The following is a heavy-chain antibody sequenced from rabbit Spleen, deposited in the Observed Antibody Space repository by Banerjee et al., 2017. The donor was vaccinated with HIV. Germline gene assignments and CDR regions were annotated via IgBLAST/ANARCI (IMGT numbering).Heavy chain of an antibody. CDR3: AREVVGDGGSNL. J-gene: IGHJ4*01. CDR1: GFDFSNYG. Sequence: EQLVESGGGLVQPGGSLKLSCKASGFDFSNYGVSWVRQAPGKGLEWIGIMHNGGGGIEYASWVKGRFTISRDNAQNTVFLQMNSLTAADTATYFCAREVVGDGGSNLWGPGTLVTVS. CDR2: MHNGGGGI. V-gene: IGHV1S47*01. D-gene: IGHD1-1*01.